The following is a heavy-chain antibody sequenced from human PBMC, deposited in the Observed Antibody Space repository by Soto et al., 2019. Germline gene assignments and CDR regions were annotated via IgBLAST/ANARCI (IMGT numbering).Heavy chain of an antibody. V-gene: IGHV1-69*01. CDR1: RDTFSTYA. Sequence: QVQLVQSGAEVKKPGSSVKVSCKASRDTFSTYAFNWVRQAPGQGLEWMGWIIPIFGSRNYAEKFQGRVTITADESTSTAYMELRSLIFEDTAVYYCARGETYLGVWGQGNTVTVSS. CDR2: IIPIFGSR. D-gene: IGHD3-16*01. CDR3: ARGETYLGV. J-gene: IGHJ6*02.